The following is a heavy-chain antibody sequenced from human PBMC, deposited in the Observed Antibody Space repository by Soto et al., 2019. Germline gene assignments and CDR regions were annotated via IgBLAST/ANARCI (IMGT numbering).Heavy chain of an antibody. Sequence: EVQLVESGGGLVKPGGSLRLSCAACGFTISSYRMNWVRQAPGKGLEWVSSISSSSSYIYYADSVKGRFTISRDNAKNSLYLQMNSLRAEDTAVYYCARLTSYASSGYYCYWGQGTLVTVSS. D-gene: IGHD3-22*01. V-gene: IGHV3-21*01. J-gene: IGHJ4*02. CDR1: GFTISSYR. CDR3: ARLTSYASSGYYCY. CDR2: ISSSSSYI.